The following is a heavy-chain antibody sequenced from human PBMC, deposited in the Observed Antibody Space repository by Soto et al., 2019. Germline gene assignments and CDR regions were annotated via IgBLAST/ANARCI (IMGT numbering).Heavy chain of an antibody. D-gene: IGHD4-17*01. Sequence: TPGKGLEWIGSIYYIGNTYYNPSLKRRVTISIDTSNTQFSLKMNSVTAADTAVYFCAGQDYRAKGYYFANWVHGALVTVFS. CDR2: IYYIGNT. CDR3: AGQDYRAKGYYFAN. V-gene: IGHV4-39*01. J-gene: IGHJ4*01.